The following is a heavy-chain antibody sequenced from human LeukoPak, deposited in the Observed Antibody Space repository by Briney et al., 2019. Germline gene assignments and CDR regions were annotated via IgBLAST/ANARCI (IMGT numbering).Heavy chain of an antibody. CDR1: GFTFSSYA. D-gene: IGHD4-23*01. CDR3: AREDYGGNPKRGDYYFDY. V-gene: IGHV3-23*01. J-gene: IGHJ4*02. Sequence: GGSLRLSCAASGFTFSSYAMSWVRQAPGKGLEWVSAISGSGGSTYYADSVKGRFTISRDNSKNTLYLQMNSLRAEDTAVYYCAREDYGGNPKRGDYYFDYWGQGTLVTVSS. CDR2: ISGSGGST.